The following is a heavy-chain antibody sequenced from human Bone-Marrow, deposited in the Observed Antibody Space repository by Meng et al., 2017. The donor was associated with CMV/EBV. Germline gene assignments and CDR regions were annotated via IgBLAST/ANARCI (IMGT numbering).Heavy chain of an antibody. V-gene: IGHV3-11*04. Sequence: GESLKISCAASGFTFSDYYISWIRQAPGKGLEWVSYISSSVSTIYYADAVKGRFHIPRDNSENTLYLQMSSLRPEEKALYYCAFAGGDRDGYAFEYWGEGHLVTVSS. J-gene: IGHJ4*02. CDR3: AFAGGDRDGYAFEY. CDR1: GFTFSDYY. CDR2: ISSSVSTI. D-gene: IGHD5-24*01.